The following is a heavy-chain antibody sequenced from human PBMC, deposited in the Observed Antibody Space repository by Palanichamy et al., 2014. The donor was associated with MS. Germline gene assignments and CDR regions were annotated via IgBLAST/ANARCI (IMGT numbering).Heavy chain of an antibody. D-gene: IGHD3-10*01. J-gene: IGHJ4*02. CDR3: TRDLTKTIYGITVVRGTFDY. V-gene: IGHV3-49*05. CDR2: IRTKRFGEAT. CDR1: GFTFGDYS. Sequence: DVQLVESGGGLVKPGRSLRLSCTTSGFTFGDYSINWFRQTPGKGLEWVGFIRTKRFGEATKYAASVEARFTISRDDSRSIAYLQMNSLKTEDTAMYFCTRDLTKTIYGITVVRGTFDYWGQGSQVTVSS.